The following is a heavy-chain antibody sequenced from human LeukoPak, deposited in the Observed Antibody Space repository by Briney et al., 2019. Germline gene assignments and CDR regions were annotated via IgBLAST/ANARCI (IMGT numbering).Heavy chain of an antibody. CDR1: GFTFSSYG. CDR3: ARSRTYSSGWYAHHAFDI. D-gene: IGHD6-19*01. J-gene: IGHJ3*02. CDR2: ISGSGGST. V-gene: IGHV3-23*01. Sequence: GGSLRLSCAASGFTFSSYGMSWVRQAPGKGLEWVSAISGSGGSTYYADSVKGRFTISRDNAKNSLYLQMNSLRAEDTAVYYCARSRTYSSGWYAHHAFDIWGQGTMVTVSS.